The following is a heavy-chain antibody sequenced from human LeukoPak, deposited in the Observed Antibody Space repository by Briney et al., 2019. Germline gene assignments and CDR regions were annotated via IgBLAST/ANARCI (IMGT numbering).Heavy chain of an antibody. J-gene: IGHJ4*02. V-gene: IGHV1-3*03. Sequence: ASVKVSCKASGYTFTSYAMHWVRRAPGQRLEWMGWINAGNGNTKYSQEFQGRVTITRDTSASTAYMELSSLRSEDMAVYYCARAANYYDSSGRGAYFDYWGQGTLVTVSS. D-gene: IGHD3-22*01. CDR1: GYTFTSYA. CDR3: ARAANYYDSSGRGAYFDY. CDR2: INAGNGNT.